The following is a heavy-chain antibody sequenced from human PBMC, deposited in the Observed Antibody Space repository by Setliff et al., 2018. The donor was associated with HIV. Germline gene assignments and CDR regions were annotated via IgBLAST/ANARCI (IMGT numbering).Heavy chain of an antibody. J-gene: IGHJ6*02. CDR3: ARLGSGWSDSYYPAMDV. Sequence: ASVKVSCKTSGYTFTDFGISWVRQAPGHGLEWMGWISPNFGHTNYAPNFHGRITMTVDTSTGRAYMELRSLRSDDTAVYFCARLGSGWSDSYYPAMDVWGQGTTVTVSS. CDR1: GYTFTDFG. D-gene: IGHD6-19*01. CDR2: ISPNFGHT. V-gene: IGHV1-18*01.